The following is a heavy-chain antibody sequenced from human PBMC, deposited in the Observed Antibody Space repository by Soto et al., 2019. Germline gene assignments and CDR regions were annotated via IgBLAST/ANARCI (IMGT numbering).Heavy chain of an antibody. CDR2: ISGSGRST. CDR1: GFSFSSCA. Sequence: LRLSCAASGFSFSSCAMSWVRQAPGKGLEWVSVISGSGRSTDHADSVKGRFTMSRDNSKNMVFLQMNSLSAEDTAVYYCAKHTLFSDSWYEDYWGQGTLVTVSS. V-gene: IGHV3-23*01. CDR3: AKHTLFSDSWYEDY. J-gene: IGHJ4*02. D-gene: IGHD6-13*01.